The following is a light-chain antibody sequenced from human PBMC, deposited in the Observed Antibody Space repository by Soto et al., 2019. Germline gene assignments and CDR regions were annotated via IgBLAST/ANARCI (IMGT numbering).Light chain of an antibody. CDR1: QSFSSSY. CDR3: KQYGSSLMT. CDR2: GAS. Sequence: EIVLTQSPGTLSLSPGERATLSCRASQSFSSSYLAWYQQKPGQAPRLLIYGASSRATGIPDRFIGSGSGTDFPLPINTLEREDFELSSFKQYGSSLMTCGPGAKVE. J-gene: IGKJ1*01. V-gene: IGKV3-20*01.